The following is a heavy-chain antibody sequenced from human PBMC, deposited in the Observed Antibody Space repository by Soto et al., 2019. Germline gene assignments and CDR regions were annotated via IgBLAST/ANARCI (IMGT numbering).Heavy chain of an antibody. J-gene: IGHJ4*02. CDR2: ISWNSGSI. V-gene: IGHV3-9*01. CDR3: AKDKYSSGWAFDY. Sequence: PGGSLRLSCAASGFTFDDYAMHWVRQAPGKGLEWVSGISWNSGSIGYADSVKGRFTISRDNAKNSLYLQMNSLRAEDTALYYCAKDKYSSGWAFDYWGQGTLVTVSS. D-gene: IGHD6-19*01. CDR1: GFTFDDYA.